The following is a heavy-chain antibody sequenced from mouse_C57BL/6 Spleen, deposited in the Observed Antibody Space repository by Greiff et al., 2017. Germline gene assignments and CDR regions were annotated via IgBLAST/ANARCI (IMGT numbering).Heavy chain of an antibody. CDR3: VRQGNWDPFDY. V-gene: IGHV10-1*01. Sequence: GGGLVQPKGSLKLSCAASGFSFNTYAMNWVRQAPGKGLEWVARIRSKSNNYATYYADSVKDRFTISRDDSESMLYLQMNNLKTEDTAMYYCVRQGNWDPFDYWGQGTTLTVSS. D-gene: IGHD4-1*01. CDR1: GFSFNTYA. CDR2: IRSKSNNYAT. J-gene: IGHJ2*01.